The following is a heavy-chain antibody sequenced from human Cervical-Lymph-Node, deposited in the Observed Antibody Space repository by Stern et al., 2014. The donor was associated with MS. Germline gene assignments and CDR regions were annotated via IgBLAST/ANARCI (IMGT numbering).Heavy chain of an antibody. CDR1: GESFSGYY. J-gene: IGHJ6*02. Sequence: QVQLQQWGAGLLKPSETLSLTCAVSGESFSGYYWSWIRQPPGKGLEWIGEISHGGTTNYNPSLESRATISVDTSKGHFSLRLSSVTAADTAVYCARGKTRYYYYGLDVWGQGTTVTVSS. CDR3: ARGKTRYYYYGLDV. D-gene: IGHD4-23*01. V-gene: IGHV4-34*01. CDR2: ISHGGTT.